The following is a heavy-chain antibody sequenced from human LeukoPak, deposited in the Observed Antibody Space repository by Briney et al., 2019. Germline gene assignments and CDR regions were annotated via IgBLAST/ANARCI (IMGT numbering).Heavy chain of an antibody. V-gene: IGHV1-69*13. J-gene: IGHJ3*02. Sequence: SVKVSCKASGGTSSSYAISWVRQAPGQGLEWMGGIIPIFGTANYAQKFQGRVTITADESTSTAYMELSSLRSEDTAVYYCARDLPGYDAFDIWGQGTMVTVSS. D-gene: IGHD6-13*01. CDR1: GGTSSSYA. CDR3: ARDLPGYDAFDI. CDR2: IIPIFGTA.